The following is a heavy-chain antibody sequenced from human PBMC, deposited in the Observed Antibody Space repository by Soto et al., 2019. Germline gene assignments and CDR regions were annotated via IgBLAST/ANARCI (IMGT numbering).Heavy chain of an antibody. CDR2: IYHTGNT. Sequence: QLHQSGPRLVKPSQTLSLECSVIGGSVNTGDNYWSWVRQSPGRGLEWIGNIYHTGNTFYNPALENRVTMSVDASMNQFSLTLTSVNAADTAGYICAIETLDGRVGWVQGTNVTVAS. J-gene: IGHJ6*02. V-gene: IGHV4-30-4*01. CDR3: AIETLDGRVG. CDR1: GGSVNTGDNY.